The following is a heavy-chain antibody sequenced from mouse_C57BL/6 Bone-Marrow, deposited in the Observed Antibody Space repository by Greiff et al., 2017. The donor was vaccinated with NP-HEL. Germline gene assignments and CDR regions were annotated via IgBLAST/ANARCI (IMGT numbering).Heavy chain of an antibody. J-gene: IGHJ3*01. CDR1: GYTFTSYW. CDR3: ARYYYYGSSWFAY. V-gene: IGHV1-7*01. Sequence: QVHVKQSGAELAKPGASVKLSCKASGYTFTSYWMHWVKQRPGQGLEWIGYINPSSGYTKYNQKFKDKATLTADKSSSTAYMQLGSLTYEDSAVYYCARYYYYGSSWFAYWGQGTLVTVSA. D-gene: IGHD1-1*01. CDR2: INPSSGYT.